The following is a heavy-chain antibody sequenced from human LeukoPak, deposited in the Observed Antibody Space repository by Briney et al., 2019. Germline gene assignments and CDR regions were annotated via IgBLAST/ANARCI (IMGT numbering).Heavy chain of an antibody. CDR2: IIPIFGTA. Sequence: GASVKVSCKASGYTFTSYDINWVRQATGQGLEWMGGIIPIFGTANYAQKFQGRVTITADESTSTAYMELSSLRSEDTAVYYCARVPYYDSSGYPYYFDYWGQGTLVTVSS. CDR1: GYTFTSYD. V-gene: IGHV1-69*13. J-gene: IGHJ4*02. CDR3: ARVPYYDSSGYPYYFDY. D-gene: IGHD3-22*01.